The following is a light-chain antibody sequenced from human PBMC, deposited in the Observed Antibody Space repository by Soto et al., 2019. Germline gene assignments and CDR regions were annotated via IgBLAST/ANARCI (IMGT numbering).Light chain of an antibody. CDR1: QSVSSK. V-gene: IGKV3-15*01. CDR2: GAS. CDR3: QQYNNWPGT. J-gene: IGKJ1*01. Sequence: EIVLTQSPGTLSVSPGERATLSCRAIQSVSSKLAWYQQKPGQAPRLLFYGASTGATGIPARFSGSGSETEFTLSISSLQSEDFAVYYCQQYNNWPGTFGQGTKVDIK.